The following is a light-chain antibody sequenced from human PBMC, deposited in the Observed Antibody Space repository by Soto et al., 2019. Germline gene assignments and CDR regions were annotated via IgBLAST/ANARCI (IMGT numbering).Light chain of an antibody. CDR2: GAS. V-gene: IGKV3-15*01. Sequence: EIVMTQSPSNLSVSPGERATLSCRASQSVSSNLAWYQQKPGQAPRLLIYGASTMATGIPARFSGSGSGTEFTLTISSLQDEDFAVYYCQQYNNRRTFGGGTKVEIK. J-gene: IGKJ4*01. CDR1: QSVSSN. CDR3: QQYNNRRT.